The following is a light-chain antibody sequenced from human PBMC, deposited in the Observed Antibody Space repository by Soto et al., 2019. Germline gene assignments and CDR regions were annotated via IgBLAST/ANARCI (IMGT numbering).Light chain of an antibody. CDR1: QSVGYH. V-gene: IGKV3-15*01. CDR3: QQYTNYPRS. CDR2: GAS. J-gene: IGKJ1*01. Sequence: SRIPMSQSPDERATXSCRASQSVGYHLAWYQQKPGQAPRLLIYGASTMATGIPARFSGRGSGTEFTLTIISLQSQDFAVYYCQQYTNYPRSFGQVGKLDI.